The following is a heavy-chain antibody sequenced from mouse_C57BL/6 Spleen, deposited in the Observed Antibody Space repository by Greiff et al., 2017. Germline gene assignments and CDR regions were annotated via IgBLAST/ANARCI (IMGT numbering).Heavy chain of an antibody. Sequence: QVQLQQSGAELMKPGASVKLSCKATGYTFTGYWMEWVKQRPGHGLEWIGEILPGSGSTNYNEKFKGKATFTADTSSITAYMQPSSLTTEDSAIYYCASRSSDWYFDVWGTGTTVTVSS. CDR1: GYTFTGYW. CDR3: ASRSSDWYFDV. D-gene: IGHD1-1*01. CDR2: ILPGSGST. J-gene: IGHJ1*03. V-gene: IGHV1-9*01.